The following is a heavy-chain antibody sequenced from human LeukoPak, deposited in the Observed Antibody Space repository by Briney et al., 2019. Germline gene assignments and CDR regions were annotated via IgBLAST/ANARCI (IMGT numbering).Heavy chain of an antibody. J-gene: IGHJ5*02. V-gene: IGHV1-69*05. Sequence: SVKVSCKASGGTFSSYAISWVRQAPAQGLEWMGGIIPIFGTANYAQKFQGRVTITTDESTSTAYMELSSLRSEDTAVYYCAREVGWLQTHNWFDPWGQGTLVTVSS. CDR3: AREVGWLQTHNWFDP. D-gene: IGHD5-24*01. CDR2: IIPIFGTA. CDR1: GGTFSSYA.